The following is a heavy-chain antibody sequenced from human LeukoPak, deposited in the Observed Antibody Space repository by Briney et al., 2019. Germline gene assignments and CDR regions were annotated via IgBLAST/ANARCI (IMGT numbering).Heavy chain of an antibody. J-gene: IGHJ4*02. CDR2: IRYDGSNK. D-gene: IGHD3-10*01. Sequence: GGSLRLSCAASGFTFSSYGMHWVRQAPGKGLEWVAFIRYDGSNKYYADSVKGRFTISRDNSKNTLYLQMNSLRAEDTAVYYCAKDRGNSYYGSGSDFDYWGQGTLVTVSS. CDR3: AKDRGNSYYGSGSDFDY. V-gene: IGHV3-30*02. CDR1: GFTFSSYG.